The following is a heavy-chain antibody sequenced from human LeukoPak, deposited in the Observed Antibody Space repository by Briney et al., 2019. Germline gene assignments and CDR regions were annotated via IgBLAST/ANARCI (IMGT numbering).Heavy chain of an antibody. CDR1: GGFISSYY. Sequence: SETLSLTCTVSGGFISSYYWSWIRQPPGKGLEWIGYIYYSGSTNYNPSLKSRVTISVDTSKNQFSLKLSSVTAADTAVYYCARQTGSGWYHWGQGTLVTVSS. D-gene: IGHD6-19*01. CDR2: IYYSGST. J-gene: IGHJ5*02. CDR3: ARQTGSGWYH. V-gene: IGHV4-59*08.